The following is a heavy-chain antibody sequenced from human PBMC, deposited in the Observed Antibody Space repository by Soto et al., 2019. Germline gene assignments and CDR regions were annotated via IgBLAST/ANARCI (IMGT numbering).Heavy chain of an antibody. D-gene: IGHD3-16*01. CDR2: INAGNGNT. CDR3: ARGGDGQPFDY. Sequence: EASVKVSCKASGYTFTSYAMHWVRQAPGQRLEWMGWINAGNGNTKYSQKFQGRVTITRDTSASTAYMELSSLRPEDTAVYYCARGGDGQPFDYWGQGTLVTVSS. CDR1: GYTFTSYA. V-gene: IGHV1-3*01. J-gene: IGHJ4*02.